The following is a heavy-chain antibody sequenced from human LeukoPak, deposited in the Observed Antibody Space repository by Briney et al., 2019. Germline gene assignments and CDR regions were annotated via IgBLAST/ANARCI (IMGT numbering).Heavy chain of an antibody. D-gene: IGHD2-15*01. CDR3: AQQVGYCSSGSCYFTH. Sequence: GGSLRLSCAASGFSFNTYAMSWVRQAPGKGLEWVSAISNTGGSTYYADSVKGRFTISRDKSKNTLSLQMNSLRAEDTAVYYCAQQVGYCSSGSCYFTHWGQGTLVTVSS. CDR2: ISNTGGST. CDR1: GFSFNTYA. J-gene: IGHJ1*01. V-gene: IGHV3-23*01.